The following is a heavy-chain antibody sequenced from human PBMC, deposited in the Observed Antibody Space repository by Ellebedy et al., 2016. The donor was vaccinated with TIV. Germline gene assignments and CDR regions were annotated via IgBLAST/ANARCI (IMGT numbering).Heavy chain of an antibody. CDR2: INPNSGGT. Sequence: ASVKVSXXASGYTFTGYYMHWVRQAPGQGLEWMGWINPNSGGTNYAQKFQGWVTMTRDTSISTAYMELSRLRSDDTAVYYCARGGGYCSSTSCYRETYYYYYGMDVWGQGTTVTVSS. D-gene: IGHD2-2*02. CDR3: ARGGGYCSSTSCYRETYYYYYGMDV. CDR1: GYTFTGYY. V-gene: IGHV1-2*04. J-gene: IGHJ6*02.